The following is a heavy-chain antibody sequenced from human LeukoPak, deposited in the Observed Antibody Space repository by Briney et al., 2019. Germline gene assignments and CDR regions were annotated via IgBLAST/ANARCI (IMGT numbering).Heavy chain of an antibody. CDR3: AREQGSRYYDFWSGYYGDY. Sequence: QAGGSLRLSCAASGFTFSSYAMHWVRQAPGKGLEWVAVISYDGSNKYYADSVKGRFTISRDNSKNTLYLQMNSLRAEDTAVYYCAREQGSRYYDFWSGYYGDYWGQGTLATVSS. J-gene: IGHJ4*02. V-gene: IGHV3-30*01. D-gene: IGHD3-3*01. CDR1: GFTFSSYA. CDR2: ISYDGSNK.